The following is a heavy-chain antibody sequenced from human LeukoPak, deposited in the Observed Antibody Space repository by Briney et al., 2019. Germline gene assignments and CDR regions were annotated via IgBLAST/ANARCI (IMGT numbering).Heavy chain of an antibody. CDR1: GYTFTSYY. D-gene: IGHD3-9*01. CDR2: INPNSGGT. V-gene: IGHV1-2*02. J-gene: IGHJ6*03. CDR3: ARRAQYYDILTGYYEYYYYMDV. Sequence: GASVKVSCKASGYTFTSYYMHWVRQAPGQGLEWMGWINPNSGGTNYAQKFQGRVTMTRDTSISTAYMELSRLRSDDTAVYYCARRAQYYDILTGYYEYYYYMDVWGKGTTVTVSS.